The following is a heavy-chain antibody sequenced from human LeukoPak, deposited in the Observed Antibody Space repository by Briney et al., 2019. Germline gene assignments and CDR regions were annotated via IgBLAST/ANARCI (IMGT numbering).Heavy chain of an antibody. CDR1: GFTFDDYG. J-gene: IGHJ4*02. D-gene: IGHD3-10*01. Sequence: TGGSLRLSCAASGFTFDDYGMSWVRQAPGKGLEWVSGINWNGGSTGYADSVKGRFTISRDNAKNSLYLQMNSLRAEDTALYYCAKGGTTMVRGVIYSWGQGTLVTVSS. CDR2: INWNGGST. CDR3: AKGGTTMVRGVIYS. V-gene: IGHV3-20*04.